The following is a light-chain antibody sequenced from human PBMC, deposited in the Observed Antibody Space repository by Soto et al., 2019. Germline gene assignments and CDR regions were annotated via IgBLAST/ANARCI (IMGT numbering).Light chain of an antibody. J-gene: IGKJ2*01. CDR3: QQYCSSPPYS. Sequence: EIVLTQSPGTLSLSTGERATLSCRASHSVSSTYLAWYQQKPGQAPRLLIYGASSRATGIPDRFSGSGSGTEFSITISRLQAEEFVVYYCQQYCSSPPYSFGQWTKLEIQ. CDR1: HSVSSTY. CDR2: GAS. V-gene: IGKV3-20*01.